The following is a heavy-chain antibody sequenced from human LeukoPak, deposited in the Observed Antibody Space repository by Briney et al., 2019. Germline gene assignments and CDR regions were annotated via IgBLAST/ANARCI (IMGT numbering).Heavy chain of an antibody. Sequence: GGSLRLSCAASGFTFSSYSMNWVRQAPGKGLKWVSSISSSSSYIYYADSVKGRFTISRDNAKNSLYLQMNSLRAEDTAVYYCARALYGSGSQYYFDYWGQGTLVTVSS. CDR3: ARALYGSGSQYYFDY. CDR1: GFTFSSYS. D-gene: IGHD3-10*01. CDR2: ISSSSSYI. J-gene: IGHJ4*02. V-gene: IGHV3-21*01.